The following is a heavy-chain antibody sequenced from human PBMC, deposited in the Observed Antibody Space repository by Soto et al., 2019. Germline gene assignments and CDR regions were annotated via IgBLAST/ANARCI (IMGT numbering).Heavy chain of an antibody. CDR1: GFTFSSYS. J-gene: IGHJ4*02. CDR3: ASEVGYAVAGITSEGQNY. D-gene: IGHD6-19*01. CDR2: ISSSSSYI. V-gene: IGHV3-21*01. Sequence: EVQLVESGGGLVKPGGSLRLSCAASGFTFSSYSMNWVRQAPGKGLELVSSISSSSSYIYYADSVKGRFTTSRDNAKNSLYLQMNSPRAEDTAVYYCASEVGYAVAGITSEGQNYWGQGTLVTVSS.